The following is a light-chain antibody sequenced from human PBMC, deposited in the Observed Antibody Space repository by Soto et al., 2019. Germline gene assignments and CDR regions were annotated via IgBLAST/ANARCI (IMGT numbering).Light chain of an antibody. J-gene: IGKJ4*01. CDR1: QNISNS. Sequence: DIVMTQSPATLSVSPGERATLSCRASQNISNSLAWFQQKPGQAPRLPISGASTRATGVSARFSGSGSGTEFTLTISSLQTEDFAVYYYQQHSGSPPVTFGGGTKVEIK. CDR3: QQHSGSPPVT. V-gene: IGKV3-15*01. CDR2: GAS.